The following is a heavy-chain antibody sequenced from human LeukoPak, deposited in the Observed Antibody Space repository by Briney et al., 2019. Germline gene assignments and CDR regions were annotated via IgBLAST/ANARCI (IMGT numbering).Heavy chain of an antibody. CDR2: ISGSGGST. Sequence: GGTLRLSCAASGFTFSSYGMSWVRQAPGKGLEWVSAISGSGGSTYYADSVKGRFTISRDNSKNTLYLQMNSLRAEDTAVYYCAKTDKDSSGYYPTFDYWGQGTLVTVSS. V-gene: IGHV3-23*01. D-gene: IGHD3-22*01. CDR3: AKTDKDSSGYYPTFDY. J-gene: IGHJ4*02. CDR1: GFTFSSYG.